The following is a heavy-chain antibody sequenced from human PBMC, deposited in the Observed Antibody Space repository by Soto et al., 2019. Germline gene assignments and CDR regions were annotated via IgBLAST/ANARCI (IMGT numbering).Heavy chain of an antibody. V-gene: IGHV1-69*13. CDR1: GGTFSSYA. D-gene: IGHD6-6*01. Sequence: SVKVSCKASGGTFSSYAISWVRQAPGQGLEWMGGIIPIFGTANYAQKFQGRVTITADESTSTAYMELSSLRSEDTAVYYCARLGSSSDRDYYYYGMDVWGQGTTVTVS. CDR3: ARLGSSSDRDYYYYGMDV. CDR2: IIPIFGTA. J-gene: IGHJ6*02.